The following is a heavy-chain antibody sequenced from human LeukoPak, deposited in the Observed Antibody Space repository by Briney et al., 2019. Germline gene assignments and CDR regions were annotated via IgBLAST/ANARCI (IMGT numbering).Heavy chain of an antibody. CDR1: GYTFSSYG. CDR3: ARVHWGNYYLNAFDI. D-gene: IGHD3-10*01. CDR2: TWYDGSNK. J-gene: IGHJ3*02. V-gene: IGHV3-33*01. Sequence: GGSLRLSCAASGYTFSSYGMHWVRQAPGKGLEWVAVTWYDGSNKYYADSVKGRFTISRDNPKNTLYLQMNSLRVEDTAVYYCARVHWGNYYLNAFDIWGQGTMVTVSS.